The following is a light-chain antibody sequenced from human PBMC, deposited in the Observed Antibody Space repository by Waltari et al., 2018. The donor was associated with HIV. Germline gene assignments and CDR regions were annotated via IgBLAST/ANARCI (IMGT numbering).Light chain of an antibody. CDR3: QPYFSLPAT. CDR2: WES. V-gene: IGKV4-1*01. CDR1: RSLLHSSKNKND. Sequence: DIVMTQSPASLTVSPGGGATITCRSNRSLLHSSKNKNDLAWYQQKPGQPPKLLIYWESARPAGVPDRCIGCESETDFTLTTSSLQAEDPSVYDSQPYFSLPATSGQGTKVEIK. J-gene: IGKJ1*01.